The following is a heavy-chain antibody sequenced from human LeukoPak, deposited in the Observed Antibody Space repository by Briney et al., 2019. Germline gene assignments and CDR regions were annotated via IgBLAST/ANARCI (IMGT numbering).Heavy chain of an antibody. CDR3: ARQISGYSSSWYPNWFDP. Sequence: SETLSLTCTVSGDSISSYYWSWIRQPPGKGLEWIGCIYHTGSTNYNPSLKSRVTISVDTSKNQFSLNLTSVTAADTAVYYCARQISGYSSSWYPNWFDPWGQGTLVTVSS. V-gene: IGHV4-59*08. CDR1: GDSISSYY. D-gene: IGHD6-13*01. CDR2: IYHTGST. J-gene: IGHJ5*02.